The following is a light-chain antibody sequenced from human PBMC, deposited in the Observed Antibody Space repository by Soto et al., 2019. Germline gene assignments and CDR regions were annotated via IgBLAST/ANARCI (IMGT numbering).Light chain of an antibody. V-gene: IGKV3-11*01. CDR1: QSFSSY. CDR2: DAS. CDR3: QQRSNWPPVIT. J-gene: IGKJ5*01. Sequence: EIVLTQSPATLSLSPGERATLSCRASQSFSSYLAWYQQKPGQAPRLLIYDASKRATGIPARFSGRGSGTDFTLTISSLVPEDFAVYYCQQRSNWPPVITFGQGTPLQI.